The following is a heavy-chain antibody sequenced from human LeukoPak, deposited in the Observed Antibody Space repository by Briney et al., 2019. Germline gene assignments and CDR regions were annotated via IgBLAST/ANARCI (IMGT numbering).Heavy chain of an antibody. V-gene: IGHV4-38-2*02. D-gene: IGHD3-3*01. CDR2: IYHSGST. Sequence: SETLSLTCTVSGYSISSGYYWGWIRQPPGKGLEWIGSIYHSGSTYYNPSLKSRVTISVDTSKNQFSLKLSSVTAADTAVYYCARVGRSAHFDYWGQGTLVTVSS. J-gene: IGHJ4*02. CDR3: ARVGRSAHFDY. CDR1: GYSISSGYY.